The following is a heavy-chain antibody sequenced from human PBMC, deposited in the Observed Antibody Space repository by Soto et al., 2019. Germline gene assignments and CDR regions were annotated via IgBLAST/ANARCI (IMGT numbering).Heavy chain of an antibody. D-gene: IGHD2-15*01. CDR1: GYSFSNYW. Sequence: PGESLKISCKGSGYSFSNYWIAWVRQMPGKGLEWMGIIFPADSYTKYSPSFQGQVTISADKSISTAYLQWSSLKASDTAMYYCASSVVVPSTMNYFDYWGQGSLVTVSS. J-gene: IGHJ4*02. CDR2: IFPADSYT. V-gene: IGHV5-51*01. CDR3: ASSVVVPSTMNYFDY.